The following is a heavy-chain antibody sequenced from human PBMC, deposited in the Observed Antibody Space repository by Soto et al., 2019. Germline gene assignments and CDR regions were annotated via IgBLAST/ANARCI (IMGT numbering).Heavy chain of an antibody. D-gene: IGHD2-2*01. CDR2: IYYSGST. CDR3: ARDPRKYVIVVVRAAMGAFDF. J-gene: IGHJ3*01. CDR1: GGSISRGGYY. V-gene: IGHV4-31*03. Sequence: TSETLSLTCTVSGGSISRGGYYWSWIRQHPGKGLEWIGYIYYSGSTYYNPSLKSRVTISVDTSKNQFSLKLSSVTAADTAVYYCARDPRKYVIVVVRAAMGAFDFWGPGTMVTVSS.